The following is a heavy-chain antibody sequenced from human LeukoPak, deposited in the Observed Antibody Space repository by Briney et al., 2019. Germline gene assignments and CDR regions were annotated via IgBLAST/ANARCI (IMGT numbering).Heavy chain of an antibody. V-gene: IGHV1-18*01. CDR3: ARDGGYFDY. J-gene: IGHJ4*02. Sequence: VASVKVSCKASGYTFRSYGFSWVRQAPGQGLEWMGWISPYNGNTNYAQRFQGRVTMTTDTSTSTAYMELRSPRFDDTAVYYCARDGGYFDYWGRGTLVTVSS. CDR1: GYTFRSYG. CDR2: ISPYNGNT.